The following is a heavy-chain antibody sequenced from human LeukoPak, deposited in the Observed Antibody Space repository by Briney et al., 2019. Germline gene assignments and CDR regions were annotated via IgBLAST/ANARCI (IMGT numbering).Heavy chain of an antibody. D-gene: IGHD3-10*01. CDR2: IIPNTGGT. CDR3: ARDSVIYYYMDV. V-gene: IGHV1-2*04. J-gene: IGHJ6*03. Sequence: SVKVSCKASGGTFSSYAISWVRQAPGRGLEWMGWIIPNTGGTNYAQKFQDWVTMSSDTSISTAYMELSSLRSDDTAVYYCARDSVIYYYMDVWGKGTTVTVSS. CDR1: GGTFSSYA.